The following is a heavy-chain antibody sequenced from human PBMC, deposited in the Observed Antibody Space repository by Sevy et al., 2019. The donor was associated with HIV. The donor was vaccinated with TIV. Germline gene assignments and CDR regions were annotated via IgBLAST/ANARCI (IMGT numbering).Heavy chain of an antibody. CDR1: GFTFSSYG. CDR3: AKDRQQLYGMDV. D-gene: IGHD6-13*01. J-gene: IGHJ6*02. V-gene: IGHV3-30*18. Sequence: GGSLRLSCAASGFTFSSYGMHWVRQAPGKGLEWVAVISYDGSNKYYADSVKGRFTISRDNSKNTLYLQMNSLRAEDTAVYYCAKDRQQLYGMDVWCQGTTVTVSS. CDR2: ISYDGSNK.